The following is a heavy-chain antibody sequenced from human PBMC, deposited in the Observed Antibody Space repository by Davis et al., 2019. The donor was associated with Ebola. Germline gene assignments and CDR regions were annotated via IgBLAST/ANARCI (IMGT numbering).Heavy chain of an antibody. CDR3: ARGGIGAWLTCLDY. Sequence: MPSETLSLTCTVSGGSISSYYWSWIRQPPGKGLEWIGYIYYSLSTTNNPSLKSRVTISVDTSKNQFSLKLSSVTAADTAVYYCARGGIGAWLTCLDYWGQGTLVTVSS. CDR1: GGSISSYY. J-gene: IGHJ4*02. V-gene: IGHV4-59*12. D-gene: IGHD3-22*01. CDR2: IYYSLST.